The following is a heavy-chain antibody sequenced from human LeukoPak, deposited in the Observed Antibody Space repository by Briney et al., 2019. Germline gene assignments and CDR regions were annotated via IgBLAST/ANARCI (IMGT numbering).Heavy chain of an antibody. V-gene: IGHV3-30*02. CDR3: ANAAYSTGCPTH. D-gene: IGHD6-19*01. J-gene: IGHJ4*02. Sequence: GGSLRLSCAASRFTFSSYGMHWVRQAPGKGLEWVAFIRYDGSNKYYADSVKGRFTISRDNSKNTLYLQIKSPRPEDTAVYYCANAAYSTGCPTHWGQGTLVTVSS. CDR1: RFTFSSYG. CDR2: IRYDGSNK.